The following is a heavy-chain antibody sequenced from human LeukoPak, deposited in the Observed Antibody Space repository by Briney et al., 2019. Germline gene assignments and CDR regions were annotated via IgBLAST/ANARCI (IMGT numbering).Heavy chain of an antibody. Sequence: GGSLRLSCAASGFTFSSYGMHWVRQAPGKGLEWVAVISYDGSNKYYADSVKGRFTISRDNSKNTLYLQMNSLRAEDTAVYYCTKDQTIGGIVANDYWGQGTLVTVSS. CDR3: TKDQTIGGIVANDY. CDR2: ISYDGSNK. D-gene: IGHD3-22*01. V-gene: IGHV3-30*18. J-gene: IGHJ4*02. CDR1: GFTFSSYG.